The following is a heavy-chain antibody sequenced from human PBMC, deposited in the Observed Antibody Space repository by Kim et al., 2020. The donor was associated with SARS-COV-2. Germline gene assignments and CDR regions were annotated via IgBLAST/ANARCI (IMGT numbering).Heavy chain of an antibody. J-gene: IGHJ4*02. D-gene: IGHD1-26*01. Sequence: SETLSLTCTVSGGSINSFTYYWGWIRQPPGKGLEWIGSFSYNGNTYYNPSLKSRVTLSADASKNQFSLILSSVTAADTATYYCARRKIAGATRPWGPGTLVTVSS. CDR1: GGSINSFTYY. CDR2: FSYNGNT. V-gene: IGHV4-39*01. CDR3: ARRKIAGATRP.